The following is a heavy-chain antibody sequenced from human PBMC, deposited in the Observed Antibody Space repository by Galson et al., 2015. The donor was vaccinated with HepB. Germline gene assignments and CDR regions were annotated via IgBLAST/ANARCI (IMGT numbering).Heavy chain of an antibody. J-gene: IGHJ4*02. CDR2: VSPYSGDT. Sequence: SVKVSCKASGYTFVDYYIHWVRQAPGQGLEWMGRVSPYSGDTSYAQKFQGRVTMTRDTSITTVYMALSSLRPDDTAMYYCAGDVMVRGAIHYFDYWGQGTLVTVSS. CDR1: GYTFVDYY. V-gene: IGHV1-2*06. D-gene: IGHD3-10*01. CDR3: AGDVMVRGAIHYFDY.